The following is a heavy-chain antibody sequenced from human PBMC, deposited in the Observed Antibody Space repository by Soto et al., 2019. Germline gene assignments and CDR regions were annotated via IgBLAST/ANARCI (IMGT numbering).Heavy chain of an antibody. J-gene: IGHJ4*02. CDR2: VFSSVSA. Sequence: SQRMSLTRIVAGVSVTSYTWRWVRQLANKGLEWIGRVFSSVSATYNPSFRSRVSMSMDTAENGIALKLDSVTAAHAGVYFWARDGMTTGDTWGQGTLVTVSS. D-gene: IGHD2-21*02. V-gene: IGHV4-4*07. CDR1: GVSVTSYT. CDR3: ARDGMTTGDT.